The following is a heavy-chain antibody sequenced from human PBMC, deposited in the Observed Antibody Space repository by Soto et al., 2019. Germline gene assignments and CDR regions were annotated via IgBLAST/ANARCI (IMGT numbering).Heavy chain of an antibody. CDR2: IYYSGST. CDR3: ARVVAVAGYYYYYGLGV. D-gene: IGHD6-19*01. J-gene: IGHJ6*02. Sequence: ASETLSLTCSVSGGSISSYYWSWIRHPPGKGLEWIGYIYYSGSTNYNPSLKSRVTISVDTSKNQFSLKLNSVTAADTAVYYCARVVAVAGYYYYYGLGVWGQGTTVTVSS. V-gene: IGHV4-59*01. CDR1: GGSISSYY.